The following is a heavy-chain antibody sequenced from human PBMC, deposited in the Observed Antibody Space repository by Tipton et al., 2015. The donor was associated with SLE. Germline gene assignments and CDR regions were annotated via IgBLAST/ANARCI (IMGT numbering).Heavy chain of an antibody. D-gene: IGHD3-16*01. CDR2: VSPSGDT. V-gene: IGHV4-38-2*02. CDR1: GYSISTCFY. CDR3: ATRYYDYIWGGSRKYFFDY. Sequence: TLSLTCTVSGYSISTCFYWGWIRQPPGKGLGWIVHVSPSGDTNYNPSLESRVTISRDKPNNQFSLKLNSVTAADTAIYYCATRYYDYIWGGSRKYFFDYWGQGALVTVSS. J-gene: IGHJ4*02.